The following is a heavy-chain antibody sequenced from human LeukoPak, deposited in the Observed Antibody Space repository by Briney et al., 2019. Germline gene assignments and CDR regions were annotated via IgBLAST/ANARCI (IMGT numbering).Heavy chain of an antibody. D-gene: IGHD3-10*01. J-gene: IGHJ5*02. CDR1: GYTFTGYY. Sequence: ASVKVSCKASGYTFTGYYMHWVRQAPGQGLEWMGWINPNSGGTNYAQKFQGRVTMTRDTSISTAYMELSRLRSDDTAVYYCAREWFGELLSEGWFDPWGQGTLVNVSS. CDR2: INPNSGGT. CDR3: AREWFGELLSEGWFDP. V-gene: IGHV1-2*02.